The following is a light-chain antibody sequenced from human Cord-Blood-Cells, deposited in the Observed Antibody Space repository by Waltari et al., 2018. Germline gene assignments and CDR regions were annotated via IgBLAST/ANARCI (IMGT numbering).Light chain of an antibody. CDR3: SSYAGSNNLV. CDR1: SSDVGGYNY. J-gene: IGLJ2*01. Sequence: QSALTQPPSASGSPGQSVSFPCTGTSSDVGGYNYVSWYQQHPGKAPKLMIYEVSKRPSGVPDRFSGSKSGNTASLTVSGLQAEDEADYYCSSYAGSNNLVFGGGTKLTVL. CDR2: EVS. V-gene: IGLV2-8*01.